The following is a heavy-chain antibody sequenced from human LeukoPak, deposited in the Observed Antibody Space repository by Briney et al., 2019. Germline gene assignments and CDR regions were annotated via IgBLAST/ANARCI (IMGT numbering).Heavy chain of an antibody. Sequence: SETLSLTRTVSGDSISSYYWSWIRQPPGKGLEWMGYINYSGNTNYNPSLKSRVTISVDTSKNRFSLRLTSVTAADTAVYYCAREGRQDYVYFDCWGQGTLVTVSS. V-gene: IGHV4-59*01. J-gene: IGHJ4*02. CDR1: GDSISSYY. D-gene: IGHD4-17*01. CDR3: AREGRQDYVYFDC. CDR2: INYSGNT.